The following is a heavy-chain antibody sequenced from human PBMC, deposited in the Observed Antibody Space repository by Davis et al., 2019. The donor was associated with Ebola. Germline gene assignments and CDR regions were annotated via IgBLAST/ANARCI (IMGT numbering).Heavy chain of an antibody. CDR3: ARDRAPYSSSWSDY. Sequence: SSVTVSCKASVCTLRSYTISWVRQAPGQGLEWMGRLIPILGIANYAQKFQGRVTITADKSTSTAYMELRGLRSDDTAVYYCARDRAPYSSSWSDYWGQGTLVTVSS. J-gene: IGHJ4*02. CDR2: LIPILGIA. D-gene: IGHD6-13*01. CDR1: VCTLRSYT. V-gene: IGHV1-69*04.